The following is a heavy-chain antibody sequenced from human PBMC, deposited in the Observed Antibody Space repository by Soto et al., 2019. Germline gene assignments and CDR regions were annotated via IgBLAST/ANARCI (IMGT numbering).Heavy chain of an antibody. CDR2: IYHSGST. CDR3: ARERPDGARLDP. V-gene: IGHV4-30-4*01. Sequence: QVQLQESGPGLVKPSQTLSLTCTVSGGSISSGDYYWSWIRQPPGKGLEWIGYIYHSGSTYYNPSLKSRVXXXVXSSKYQFSLKLSSVTAADTAVYYCARERPDGARLDPWGQGTLVTVSS. J-gene: IGHJ5*02. CDR1: GGSISSGDYY. D-gene: IGHD6-6*01.